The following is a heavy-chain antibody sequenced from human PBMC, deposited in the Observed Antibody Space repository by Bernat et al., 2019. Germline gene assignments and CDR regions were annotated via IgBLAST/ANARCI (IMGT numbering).Heavy chain of an antibody. CDR2: INSDGSST. CDR3: ARDRGYCSGGSCYEGAFDP. CDR1: GFTFSSYW. J-gene: IGHJ5*02. Sequence: EVQLVESGGGLVQPGGSLRLSCAASGFTFSSYWMHWVRQAPGKGLVWVSRINSDGSSTSYADSVKGRFTISRDNAKNTLYLQMNSLRAKDTAVYYCARDRGYCSGGSCYEGAFDPWGQGTLVTVSS. D-gene: IGHD2-15*01. V-gene: IGHV3-74*01.